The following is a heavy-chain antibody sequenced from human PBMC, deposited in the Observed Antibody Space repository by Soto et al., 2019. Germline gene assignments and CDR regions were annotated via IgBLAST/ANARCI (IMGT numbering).Heavy chain of an antibody. CDR3: ARAPVVAGNPRFDP. Sequence: GASVKVSCKASGGTFSSYTISWVRQAPGQGLEWMGRIIPILGIANYAQKFQGRVTITADKSTSTAYMELSSLRSEDTAVYYCARAPVVAGNPRFDPWGQGTLVTVSS. V-gene: IGHV1-69*02. CDR1: GGTFSSYT. D-gene: IGHD6-19*01. CDR2: IIPILGIA. J-gene: IGHJ5*02.